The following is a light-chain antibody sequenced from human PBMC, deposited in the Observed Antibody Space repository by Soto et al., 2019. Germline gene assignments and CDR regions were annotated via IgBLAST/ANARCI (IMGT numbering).Light chain of an antibody. V-gene: IGKV1-39*01. CDR2: NVS. J-gene: IGKJ2*03. CDR3: QQTYITPMYS. Sequence: DIQMTQSPSSLSASIGDRVTITCRASQNIGGYLNWYQQKPGKAPNLLIINVSNLKSGVPSRFSGSGSGTDFTLTISSLQPEDFAIYHCQQTYITPMYSFGQGTKLEIK. CDR1: QNIGGY.